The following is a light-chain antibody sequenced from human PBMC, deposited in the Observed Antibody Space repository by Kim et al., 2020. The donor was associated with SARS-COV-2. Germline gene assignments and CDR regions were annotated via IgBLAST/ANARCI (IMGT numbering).Light chain of an antibody. J-gene: IGKJ2*01. CDR1: QSVGSN. CDR3: HQYNDWPPGDT. CDR2: GAS. V-gene: IGKV3-15*01. Sequence: PGESGALSCRRSQSVGSNLAWNQLKPGRAPRLLIYGASTRATGIQARFSGSGSGTEFTLTISSLQSEDFALYYCHQYNDWPPGDTFGQGTKLEI.